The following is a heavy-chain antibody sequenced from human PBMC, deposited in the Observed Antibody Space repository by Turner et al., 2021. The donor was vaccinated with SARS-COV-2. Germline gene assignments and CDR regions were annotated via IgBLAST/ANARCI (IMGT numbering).Heavy chain of an antibody. CDR3: ARPIPSYSSGWYGCYFDY. CDR2: IWYDGSNG. CDR1: GLTFSSYG. V-gene: IGHV3-33*01. D-gene: IGHD6-19*01. Sequence: VQLVESGGGVVQPGRSLRLSCAASGLTFSSYGVHWVRQAPGKWMEWVAFIWYDGSNGYYADSVKGRFTNSRDNSKNTLSLQMNSLRAEDTAVYYCARPIPSYSSGWYGCYFDYWGQGTLVTVSS. J-gene: IGHJ4*02.